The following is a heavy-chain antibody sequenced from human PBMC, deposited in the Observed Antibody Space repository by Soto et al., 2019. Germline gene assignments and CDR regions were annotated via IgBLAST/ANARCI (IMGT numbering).Heavy chain of an antibody. CDR3: AHRTGFDY. Sequence: GGSLRLSCAVSGYTFSSFDMSWVRQAPGKGLEWVSTISGSGGGTNYADSVNGRFTISRDISTFTVYLQMNSLRAEDTAVYYCAHRTGFDYWGQGALVTVSS. CDR2: ISGSGGGT. CDR1: GYTFSSFD. J-gene: IGHJ4*02. V-gene: IGHV3-23*01.